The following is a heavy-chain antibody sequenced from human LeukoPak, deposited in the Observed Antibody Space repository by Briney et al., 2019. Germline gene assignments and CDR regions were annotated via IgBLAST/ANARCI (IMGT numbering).Heavy chain of an antibody. J-gene: IGHJ4*02. CDR2: ISGSGGST. CDR3: AKGRSMIVATTVAY. D-gene: IGHD3-22*01. Sequence: GGSLRLSCAASGFTFSSYAMSWVRQVPGKGLEWVSAISGSGGSTYYADSVKGRFSISRDNSKSTLYLQMNSLRAEDTAVYYCAKGRSMIVATTVAYWGQGTLVTVSS. CDR1: GFTFSSYA. V-gene: IGHV3-23*01.